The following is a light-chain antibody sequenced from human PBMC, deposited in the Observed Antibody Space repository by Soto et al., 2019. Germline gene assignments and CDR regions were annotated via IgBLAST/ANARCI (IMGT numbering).Light chain of an antibody. V-gene: IGLV2-14*03. J-gene: IGLJ1*01. CDR3: SSDTSSSTYV. CDR2: DVN. CDR1: SSDVGGYNY. Sequence: QSVLTQPAPVSGSPGQSITISCTGTSSDVGGYNYVSWYQQHQGKAPKLIIYDVNNRPSGVANRFSGSKAGNTASLTISGLQAEDEADYYCSSDTSSSTYVFGTGTKLTVL.